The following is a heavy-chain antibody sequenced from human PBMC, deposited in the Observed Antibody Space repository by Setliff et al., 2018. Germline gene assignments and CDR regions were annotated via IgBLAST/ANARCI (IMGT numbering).Heavy chain of an antibody. CDR3: ARHKGYYDSSGCYYPNAFDI. CDR2: IYPGDSDT. CDR1: GYSFTSYW. V-gene: IGHV5-51*01. D-gene: IGHD3-22*01. J-gene: IGHJ3*02. Sequence: GESLKISCKGSGYSFTSYWIGWVRQMPGKGLEWMGIIYPGDSDTRYSPSFQGQVTISADKSISTAYLQWSSLKASDTAMYYCARHKGYYDSSGCYYPNAFDIWGQGTMVTVSS.